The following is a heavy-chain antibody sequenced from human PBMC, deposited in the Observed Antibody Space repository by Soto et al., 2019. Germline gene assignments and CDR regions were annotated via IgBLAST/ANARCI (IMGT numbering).Heavy chain of an antibody. CDR2: IYYSGST. D-gene: IGHD3-3*01. CDR1: GGSISSYY. Sequence: PSETLSLTCTFSGGSISSYYWSWIRQPPGKGLEWIGYIYYSGSTNYNPSLKSRVTISVDTSKNQFSLKLSSVTAADTAVYYCARTSRRFGEKRNFDYWGQGTLVTVSS. CDR3: ARTSRRFGEKRNFDY. J-gene: IGHJ4*02. V-gene: IGHV4-59*01.